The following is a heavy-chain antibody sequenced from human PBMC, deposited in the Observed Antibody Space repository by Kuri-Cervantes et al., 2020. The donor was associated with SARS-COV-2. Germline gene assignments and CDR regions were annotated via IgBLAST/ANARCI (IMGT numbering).Heavy chain of an antibody. J-gene: IGHJ6*02. Sequence: GGSLRLSCAASGLTVSSNYMSWVRQAPGKGLECVSVIYSGGSTYYADSVKGRFTISRDNSKNTLYLQMSSLRAEDTAVYYCARYGAVERDYYYYYGMDVWGQGTTVTVSS. V-gene: IGHV3-66*01. D-gene: IGHD1-1*01. CDR1: GLTVSSNY. CDR2: IYSGGST. CDR3: ARYGAVERDYYYYYGMDV.